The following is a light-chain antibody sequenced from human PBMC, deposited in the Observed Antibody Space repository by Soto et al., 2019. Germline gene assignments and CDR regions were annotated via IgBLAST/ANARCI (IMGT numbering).Light chain of an antibody. CDR1: SSNIGAGYD. CDR3: QSYDSSLSALYV. J-gene: IGLJ1*01. CDR2: GNS. V-gene: IGLV1-40*01. Sequence: QSVLTQPPSVSGAPGQRVTISCTGSSSNIGAGYDGHWYQQLPGTAPKLLIYGNSNRPSGVPDRFSGSKSGTSASLAITGLQAEDEADYYCQSYDSSLSALYVFGTGTKLTVL.